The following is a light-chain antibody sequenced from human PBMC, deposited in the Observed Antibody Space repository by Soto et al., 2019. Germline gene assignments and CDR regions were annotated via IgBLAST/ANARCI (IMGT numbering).Light chain of an antibody. V-gene: IGKV3-15*01. CDR3: QQYNNWPPWT. CDR2: GAS. Sequence: EIVMTQSPATLSVSPGERATLSCRASQSVSSNFAWYQQKPGQAPRLLIYGASTRATGIPARFSGSGSGTECTLTVSSLQSEDFAVYYCQQYNNWPPWTFGQGTKVEIK. J-gene: IGKJ1*01. CDR1: QSVSSN.